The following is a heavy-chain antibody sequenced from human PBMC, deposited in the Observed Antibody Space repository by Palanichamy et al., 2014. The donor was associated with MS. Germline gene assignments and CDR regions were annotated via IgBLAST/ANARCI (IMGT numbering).Heavy chain of an antibody. CDR2: MYYTGST. CDR1: GGSVSSGDYY. Sequence: QVQLQESGPGLVKPSQTLSLTCTVSGGSVSSGDYYCSWVRQPPGMGLEWIGYMYYTGSTDYNPSLKSRVTISVDTSKNQFSLKLSSVTAADTAVYYCVAAGTVTTFDYWGPGTLVTVSS. D-gene: IGHD4-17*01. J-gene: IGHJ4*02. V-gene: IGHV4-30-4*01. CDR3: VAAGTVTTFDY.